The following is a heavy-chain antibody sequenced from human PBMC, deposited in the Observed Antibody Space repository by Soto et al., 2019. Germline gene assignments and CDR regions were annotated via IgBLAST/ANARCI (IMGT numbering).Heavy chain of an antibody. D-gene: IGHD3-16*01. CDR1: GGAINNRDYY. Sequence: QVQLQESGPGLVKPSQTLSLTCSVSGGAINNRDYYWSWIRQHPGKGLEWIGNIFYSGSTDYNPYLKGRLTISIDTSKNEFSLKLTSVTAADTAVYYCARDRPAFKSFGSGMDVWGQGTTVTVSS. CDR2: IFYSGST. J-gene: IGHJ6*02. V-gene: IGHV4-31*03. CDR3: ARDRPAFKSFGSGMDV.